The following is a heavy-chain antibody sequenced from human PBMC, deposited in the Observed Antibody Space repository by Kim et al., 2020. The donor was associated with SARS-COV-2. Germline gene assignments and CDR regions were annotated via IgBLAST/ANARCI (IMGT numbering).Heavy chain of an antibody. Sequence: GGSLRLSCAVSGFTFGNYGMSWVRQAPGKGLEWVSRIIASGGSTSYAASVKGRFTVSRDNSKNMLYLQMTRLRVEDMAVYYCVTFSVASDWGHGTLVAVSS. J-gene: IGHJ4*01. CDR1: GFTFGNYG. CDR3: VTFSVASD. D-gene: IGHD5-12*01. V-gene: IGHV3-23*01. CDR2: IIASGGST.